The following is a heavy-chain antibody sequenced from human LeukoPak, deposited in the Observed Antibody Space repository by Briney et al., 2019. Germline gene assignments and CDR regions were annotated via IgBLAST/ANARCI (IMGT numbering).Heavy chain of an antibody. Sequence: SETQSLMCTVCGRSISSGSYYWSWIRRPAGKGLEWIGRICTSGSTDYNPAPKSRVTISIDTSKNQFSLKLSSMTAADTAVYYCARAVSGYAFDIWGQGTMVTVSS. J-gene: IGHJ3*02. D-gene: IGHD6-25*01. CDR1: GRSISSGSYY. CDR3: ARAVSGYAFDI. CDR2: ICTSGST. V-gene: IGHV4-61*02.